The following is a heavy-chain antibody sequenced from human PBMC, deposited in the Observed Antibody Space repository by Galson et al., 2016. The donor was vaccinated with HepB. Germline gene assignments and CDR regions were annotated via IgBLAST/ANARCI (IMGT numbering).Heavy chain of an antibody. CDR3: ARSGIYDFWSGYYKKSSYYQYGLDV. Sequence: SLRLSCAASRFTFSRFWMSWVRQAPGKGLEWVANIKQDGSEKYYVDSLKGRVPISRDNAKNSLFLQMNSLRAEDTAVYYCARSGIYDFWSGYYKKSSYYQYGLDVWGKGTTVTVSS. CDR1: RFTFSRFW. CDR2: IKQDGSEK. D-gene: IGHD3-3*01. J-gene: IGHJ6*04. V-gene: IGHV3-7*01.